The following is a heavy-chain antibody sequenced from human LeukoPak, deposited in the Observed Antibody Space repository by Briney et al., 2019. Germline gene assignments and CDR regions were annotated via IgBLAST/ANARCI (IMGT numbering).Heavy chain of an antibody. CDR1: GFTFSSYW. J-gene: IGHJ4*02. D-gene: IGHD3-22*01. CDR2: IKQDGSEK. Sequence: GGSLRLSCAASGFTFSSYWMSWVRQAPGKGLEWVANIKQDGSEKYYVDSVKGRFTISRDNAKNSLYLQMNSLRAEDTAVYYCARNYDSSGYYSLYYFDYWGQGTLVTVSS. V-gene: IGHV3-7*01. CDR3: ARNYDSSGYYSLYYFDY.